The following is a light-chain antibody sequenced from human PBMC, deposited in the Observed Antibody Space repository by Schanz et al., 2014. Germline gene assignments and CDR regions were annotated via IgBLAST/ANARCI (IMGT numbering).Light chain of an antibody. J-gene: IGKJ2*01. CDR2: DAS. CDR1: QSIGTW. Sequence: DLQMTQSPSTLSTFAGDSVTITCRASQSIGTWLAWYQQKPGKAPKLLIYDASSLESGVPSRFSGSGSGTEFTLTISSLQSDDCATYYCQEYYISPFTFGRGTKLEIK. V-gene: IGKV1-5*01. CDR3: QEYYISPFT.